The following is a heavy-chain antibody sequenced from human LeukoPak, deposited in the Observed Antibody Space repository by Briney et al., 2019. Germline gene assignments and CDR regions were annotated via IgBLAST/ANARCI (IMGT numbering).Heavy chain of an antibody. Sequence: GGSLRLSCAASGFTFSSYGMRWIRQAPGKGLEWVAFILVGGSDTYYTDSVKGRFTISRDNSKNTVFLQMNSLRAEDTAIYYCVRDGDSSSWNFDYWGQGTLVTVSS. CDR1: GFTFSSYG. CDR3: VRDGDSSSWNFDY. J-gene: IGHJ4*02. CDR2: ILVGGSDT. V-gene: IGHV3-33*01. D-gene: IGHD6-13*01.